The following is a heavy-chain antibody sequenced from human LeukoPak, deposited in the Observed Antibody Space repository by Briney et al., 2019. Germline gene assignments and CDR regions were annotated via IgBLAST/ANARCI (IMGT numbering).Heavy chain of an antibody. CDR1: AFTFNNFA. D-gene: IGHD6-6*01. CDR2: ISAGGGAT. CDR3: ARRDSSRSFDY. J-gene: IGHJ4*02. V-gene: IGHV3-23*01. Sequence: GGSLRLSCAASAFTFNNFAMSGFRQAPGKGLEWVSGISAGGGATIYVDSVKGRFTISRDNSKNTLYLQMNSLRAEDTAVYYCARRDSSRSFDYWGQGTLVTVSS.